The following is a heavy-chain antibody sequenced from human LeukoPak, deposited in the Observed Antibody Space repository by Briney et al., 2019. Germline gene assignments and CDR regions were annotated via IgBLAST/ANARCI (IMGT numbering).Heavy chain of an antibody. J-gene: IGHJ4*02. D-gene: IGHD6-13*01. V-gene: IGHV4-4*07. CDR2: IYTSGST. CDR3: ARGGAAAGRFDY. Sequence: SETLSLTCTVSGGSISSYYWSWIRQPAGKGLEWIGRIYTSGSTNYNPSLKGRVTMSVDTSKDQFSLKLSSVTAADTAVYYCARGGAAAGRFDYWGQGTLVTVSS. CDR1: GGSISSYY.